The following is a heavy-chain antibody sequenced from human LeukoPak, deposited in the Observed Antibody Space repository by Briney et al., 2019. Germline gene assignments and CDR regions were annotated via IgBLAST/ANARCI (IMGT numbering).Heavy chain of an antibody. V-gene: IGHV4-59*12. CDR2: IYYSGNT. J-gene: IGHJ4*02. CDR3: ARGWEMATLFDY. Sequence: PSETLSLTCTVSGGSITNYYWSWIRQPPGKGLEWIGFIYYSGNTNYNPSLKSRVTLSVDTSKNQFSLKLSSVTAADTAVYYCARGWEMATLFDYWGQGTLVTVSS. D-gene: IGHD5-24*01. CDR1: GGSITNYY.